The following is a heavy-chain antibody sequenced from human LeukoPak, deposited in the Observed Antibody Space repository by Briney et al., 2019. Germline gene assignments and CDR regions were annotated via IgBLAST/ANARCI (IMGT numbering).Heavy chain of an antibody. CDR3: ARAPTFIGHSSSWSSYYFDY. CDR2: IIPIFGTA. CDR1: GGTFSSYA. Sequence: ASVKVSCKASGGTFSSYAISWVRQAPGQGLEWMGGIIPIFGTANYAQKFQGRVTITADESTGTAYMELSSLRSEDTAVYYCARAPTFIGHSSSWSSYYFDYWGQGTLVTVSS. J-gene: IGHJ4*02. D-gene: IGHD6-13*01. V-gene: IGHV1-69*13.